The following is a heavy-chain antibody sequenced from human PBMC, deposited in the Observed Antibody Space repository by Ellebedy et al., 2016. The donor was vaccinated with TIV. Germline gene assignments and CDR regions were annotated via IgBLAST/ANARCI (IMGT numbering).Heavy chain of an antibody. CDR2: ISGGNDGT. CDR3: LKGGWGFVLDF. D-gene: IGHD6-19*01. CDR1: GFTFNNDA. J-gene: IGHJ4*02. V-gene: IGHV3-23*01. Sequence: PGGSLRLSCAASGFTFNNDAMTRVRQSPEKGLEWVSTISGGNDGTFYADAVKGRFTISRDNSKNTVFLQMSSLRAEDTALYYCLKGGWGFVLDFWGQGTLVTVSS.